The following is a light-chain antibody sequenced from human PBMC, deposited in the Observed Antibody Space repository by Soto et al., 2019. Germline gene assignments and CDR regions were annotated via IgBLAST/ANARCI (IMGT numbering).Light chain of an antibody. CDR3: QAWDSSIAV. V-gene: IGLV3-1*01. CDR2: QDT. CDR1: KLGDKY. J-gene: IGLJ2*01. Sequence: SYELTQPPSVSVSPGQTASITCSGDKLGDKYACWYQQKPGQSPVVVIYQDTKLPSGIPERFTGSNSGNTATLTISGTQAMDEADYYCQAWDSSIAVFGGGPKLTVL.